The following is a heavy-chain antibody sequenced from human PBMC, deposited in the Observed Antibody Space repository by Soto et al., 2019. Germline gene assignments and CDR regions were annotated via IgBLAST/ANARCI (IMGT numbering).Heavy chain of an antibody. CDR3: ARGRIGIAVANNWFDP. D-gene: IGHD6-19*01. V-gene: IGHV1-8*01. J-gene: IGHJ5*02. CDR1: GYTFTSYD. Sequence: QVQLVQSGAEVKKPGASVKVSCKASGYTFTSYDINWVRQATGQGLEWMGWMNPNSGNTGYAQKFQGRVTMTRNTSISTAYMELSSLRSEDTAVYYCARGRIGIAVANNWFDPWGQGTLVTVSS. CDR2: MNPNSGNT.